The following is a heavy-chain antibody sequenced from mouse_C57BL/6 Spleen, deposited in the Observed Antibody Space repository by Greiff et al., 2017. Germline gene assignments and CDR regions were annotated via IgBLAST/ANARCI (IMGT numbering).Heavy chain of an antibody. CDR1: GYTFTNYW. V-gene: IGHV1-63*01. CDR2: IYPGGGYT. CDR3: ASGGPLGAMDY. J-gene: IGHJ4*01. D-gene: IGHD4-1*01. Sequence: QVQLQQSGAELVRPGTSVKMSCKASGYTFTNYWIGWAKQRPGHGLEWIGDIYPGGGYTNYNEKFKGKATLTADKSSSTAYMQFSSLTSEDSAIYYGASGGPLGAMDYWGQGTSVTVSS.